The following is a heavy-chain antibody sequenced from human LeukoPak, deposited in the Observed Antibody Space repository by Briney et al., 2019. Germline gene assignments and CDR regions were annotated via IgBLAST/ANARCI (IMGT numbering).Heavy chain of an antibody. Sequence: APVKVSCKASGYTFTAYYLHWVRQAPGQGLEWMGWINPISGGTNYAQKFQGRVTMTRDTSIKTGNMELNWLRCDDPAVYYCARAYEYGWFDPWGQGTLVTVSS. CDR1: GYTFTAYY. CDR2: INPISGGT. D-gene: IGHD3-16*01. J-gene: IGHJ5*02. CDR3: ARAYEYGWFDP. V-gene: IGHV1-2*02.